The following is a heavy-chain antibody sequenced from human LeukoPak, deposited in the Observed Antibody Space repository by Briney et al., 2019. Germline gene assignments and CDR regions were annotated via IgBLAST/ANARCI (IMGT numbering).Heavy chain of an antibody. D-gene: IGHD2-2*01. CDR2: IKNKTNGGTT. J-gene: IGHJ4*02. CDR3: ARGFCSSTSCYQGPFDF. CDR1: GFTFTNAW. Sequence: KPGGSLRLSCAASGFTFTNAWMTWVRQAPGKGLEWVGHIKNKTNGGTTDYAAPVKGRFIISRDDSKNTLYLQMNSLRTEDTAVYYCARGFCSSTSCYQGPFDFWGQGTLVTVSS. V-gene: IGHV3-15*01.